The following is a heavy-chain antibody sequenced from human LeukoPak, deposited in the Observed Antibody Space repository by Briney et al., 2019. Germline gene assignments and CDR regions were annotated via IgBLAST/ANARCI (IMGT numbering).Heavy chain of an antibody. D-gene: IGHD2-15*01. V-gene: IGHV4-4*07. J-gene: IGHJ4*02. Sequence: SETLSLTCTVSSDSLSSSCWSWVRQPAGKGLEWVGRIYTSGYTNYSPSLKGRVTMSVDTSKNQFSLKLTSVTDADAAVYYCARDCSGGNCYPGVIDYWRRGTQVIVSS. CDR2: IYTSGYT. CDR1: SDSLSSSC. CDR3: ARDCSGGNCYPGVIDY.